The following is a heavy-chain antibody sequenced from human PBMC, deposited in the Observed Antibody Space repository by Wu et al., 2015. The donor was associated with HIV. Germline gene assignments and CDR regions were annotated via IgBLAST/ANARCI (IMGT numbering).Heavy chain of an antibody. CDR1: GYNFIDNY. CDR3: TKDYGIVGSTLPEYFQX. Sequence: QVQLMQSGAEVKKPGASVKVSCKTSGYNFIDNYIHWVRQAPGQGLEWMGWINPNSGGSRSPQKFQGRVSMTRDTSVNTVYLELTRLQFDDTAIYYCTKDYGIVGSTLPEYFQXWGQGTLVTVXS. J-gene: IGHJ1*01. CDR2: INPNSGGS. D-gene: IGHD1-26*01. V-gene: IGHV1-2*02.